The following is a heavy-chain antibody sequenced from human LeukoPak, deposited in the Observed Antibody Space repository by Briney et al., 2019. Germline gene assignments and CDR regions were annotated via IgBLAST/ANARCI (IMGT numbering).Heavy chain of an antibody. CDR2: IYGGGSV. CDR3: AKVRKSIWYLEFDY. CDR1: GITVRSNY. J-gene: IGHJ4*02. D-gene: IGHD6-13*01. V-gene: IGHV3-53*01. Sequence: GGSLRLSCAASGITVRSNYMSWVRQAPGKGLEWVSIIYGGGSVFYADSVKGRFTISRDNSKNTLYLQMNSLRAEDTAVYYCAKVRKSIWYLEFDYWGQGTLVTVSS.